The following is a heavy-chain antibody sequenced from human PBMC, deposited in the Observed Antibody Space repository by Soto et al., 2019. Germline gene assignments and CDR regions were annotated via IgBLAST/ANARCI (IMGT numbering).Heavy chain of an antibody. CDR1: GGPISGSDW. V-gene: IGHV4-4*02. CDR3: ARRGSCNWSDPFHI. D-gene: IGHD2-15*01. J-gene: IGHJ3*02. CDR2: IYHSGST. Sequence: QVQLQESGPGLVKPSGTLSLTCVVSGGPISGSDWCSWVRQPPGKALEWIGEIYHSGSTNYNPSLTRRRTMSVDKSKNQFSLKLASVSDADTAVYYCARRGSCNWSDPFHIWGQGTVVTVSS.